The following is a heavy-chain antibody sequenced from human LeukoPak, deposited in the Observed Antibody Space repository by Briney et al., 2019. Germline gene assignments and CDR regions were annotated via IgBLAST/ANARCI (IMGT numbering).Heavy chain of an antibody. D-gene: IGHD6-19*01. Sequence: RGGSLRLSCAASGFTFSNYKMNWVRQAPGNGLEWVSAISGSGGSTYYADSVKGRFTISRDNSKNTLYLQMNSLRAEDTAVYYCAKDGIAVAGTGTYGYWGQGTLVTVSS. V-gene: IGHV3-23*01. CDR1: GFTFSNYK. CDR2: ISGSGGST. J-gene: IGHJ4*02. CDR3: AKDGIAVAGTGTYGY.